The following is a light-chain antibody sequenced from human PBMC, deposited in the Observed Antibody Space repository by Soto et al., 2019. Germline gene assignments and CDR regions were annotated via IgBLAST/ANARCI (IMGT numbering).Light chain of an antibody. CDR3: QQYYDWPPLT. Sequence: EIVLTQSPATLSLSPGETATLSCRASQSVSGYIGWYQQKPGQAPRLLIYADSNRATGIPARFSGSGSGKEFTLTISSLQSEDFAVYYCQQYYDWPPLTFGGGTKVEIK. CDR1: QSVSGY. CDR2: ADS. J-gene: IGKJ4*01. V-gene: IGKV3D-15*01.